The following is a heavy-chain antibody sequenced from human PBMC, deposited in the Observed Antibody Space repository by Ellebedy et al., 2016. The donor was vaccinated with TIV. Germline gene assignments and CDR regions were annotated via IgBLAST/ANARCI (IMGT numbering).Heavy chain of an antibody. V-gene: IGHV4-4*07. CDR2: IYTSGST. D-gene: IGHD1-26*01. CDR1: GGSISSYY. CDR3: ARVSGWASRDWFDP. J-gene: IGHJ5*02. Sequence: SETLSLXXTVSGGSISSYYWSWIRQPAGKGLEWIGRIYTSGSTNYNPSLKSRVTMSVDTSKNQFSLKLSSVTAADTAVYYCARVSGWASRDWFDPWGQGTLVTVSS.